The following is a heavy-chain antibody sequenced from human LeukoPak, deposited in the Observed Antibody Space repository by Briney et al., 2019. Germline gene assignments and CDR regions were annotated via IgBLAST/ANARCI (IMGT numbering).Heavy chain of an antibody. CDR1: GFTFSDHY. Sequence: GGSLRLSCAASGFTFSDHYMDWVRQAPGKGLEWVGRTRNKANSYTTEYAASVKGRFTISRDDSKNSLYLQMNSLKIEDTAVYYCARERSGSYTYWGQGTLVTVSS. D-gene: IGHD1-26*01. CDR3: ARERSGSYTY. CDR2: TRNKANSYTT. V-gene: IGHV3-72*01. J-gene: IGHJ4*02.